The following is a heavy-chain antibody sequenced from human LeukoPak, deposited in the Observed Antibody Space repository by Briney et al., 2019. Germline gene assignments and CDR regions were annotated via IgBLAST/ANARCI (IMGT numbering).Heavy chain of an antibody. J-gene: IGHJ6*02. CDR2: ISYDGSNK. Sequence: GGSLRLSCAASGFTFSSYAMHWVRQAPGKGLEWVTVISYDGSNKYYADSVKGRFTISRDNSKNTLYLQMNSLRAEDTAVYYCARDRVHYDFWSGIKYGMDVWGQGTTVTVSS. CDR3: ARDRVHYDFWSGIKYGMDV. D-gene: IGHD3-3*01. V-gene: IGHV3-30-3*01. CDR1: GFTFSSYA.